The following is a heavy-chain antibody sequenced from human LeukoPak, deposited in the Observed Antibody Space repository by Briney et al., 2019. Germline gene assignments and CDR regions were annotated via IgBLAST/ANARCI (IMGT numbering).Heavy chain of an antibody. CDR1: GFTFDDYA. CDR3: ARTTIFGVADY. CDR2: ISGDGGST. V-gene: IGHV3-43*02. J-gene: IGHJ4*02. D-gene: IGHD3-3*01. Sequence: PGGSLRLSCAASGFTFDDYAMHWVRQAPGKGLEWVSLISGDGGSTYYADSVKGRFTISRDNAKNSLYLQMNSLRAEDTAVYYCARTTIFGVADYWGQGTLVTVSS.